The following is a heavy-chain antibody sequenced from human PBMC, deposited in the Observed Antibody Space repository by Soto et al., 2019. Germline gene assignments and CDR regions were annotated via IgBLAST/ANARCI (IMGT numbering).Heavy chain of an antibody. D-gene: IGHD3-16*02. J-gene: IGHJ3*02. V-gene: IGHV1-18*01. Sequence: QVQLVQSGAEVKKPGASVKVSCKASGYTFTSYGISWVRTALGQGIEWMGWISAYNGNTNYAQKLQGRVTMTTDTSTSTGYMELRSLSSGDTAVYYCARVRSIITFGVVIVIAAAFDIWGQGTMVIVSS. CDR3: ARVRSIITFGVVIVIAAAFDI. CDR1: GYTFTSYG. CDR2: ISAYNGNT.